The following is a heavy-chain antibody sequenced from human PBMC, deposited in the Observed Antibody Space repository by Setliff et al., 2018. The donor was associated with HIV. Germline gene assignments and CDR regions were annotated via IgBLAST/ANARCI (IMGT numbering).Heavy chain of an antibody. CDR1: GDSISNYF. Sequence: SETLSLTCSVSGDSISNYFWTWIRQPAGKGLEWIGRINTRGNTNYNPSLKSRVTMSIDTSKNQFSLKLSSVTAADTAVYYCARATGDSGYPRFFHYWGQGTLVTVSS. V-gene: IGHV4-4*07. J-gene: IGHJ4*02. D-gene: IGHD3-22*01. CDR3: ARATGDSGYPRFFHY. CDR2: INTRGNT.